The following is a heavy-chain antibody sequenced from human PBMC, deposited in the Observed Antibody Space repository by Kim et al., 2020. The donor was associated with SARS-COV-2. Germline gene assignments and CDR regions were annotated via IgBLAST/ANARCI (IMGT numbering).Heavy chain of an antibody. D-gene: IGHD3-10*01. CDR3: AKLGIWSITMVRGVIRKDDAFDI. Sequence: GGSLRLSCAASGFTFSSYAMSWVRQAPGKGLEWVSAISGSGGSTYYADSVKGRFTISRDNSKNTLYLQMNSLRAEDTAVYYCAKLGIWSITMVRGVIRKDDAFDIWGQGTMVTVSS. CDR2: ISGSGGST. V-gene: IGHV3-23*01. CDR1: GFTFSSYA. J-gene: IGHJ3*02.